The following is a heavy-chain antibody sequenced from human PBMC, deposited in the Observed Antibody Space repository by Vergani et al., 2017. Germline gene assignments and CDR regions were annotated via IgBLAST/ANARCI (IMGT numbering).Heavy chain of an antibody. D-gene: IGHD3-9*01. CDR2: SNPSGGHT. CDR3: ARGDYGILTGYRY. J-gene: IGHJ4*02. CDR1: GYTFSNYY. V-gene: IGHV1-46*03. Sequence: QVQVVQSGAEVKKSGASGKVSCKTSGYTFSNYYMHWVRQAPGQGLEWMGISNPSGGHTNYAQKFQGRVTMTRDTSTSTVYMELSSLRSEDTAIYYCARGDYGILTGYRYWGQGTLVTVSA.